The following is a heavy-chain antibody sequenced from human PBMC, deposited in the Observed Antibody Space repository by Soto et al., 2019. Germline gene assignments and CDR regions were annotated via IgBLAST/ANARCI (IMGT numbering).Heavy chain of an antibody. V-gene: IGHV1-46*01. CDR3: ARVFIAAAYSMDV. CDR1: GYTFTSYY. Sequence: GASVKVSCKASGYTFTSYYMHWVRQAPGQGLEWMGIINPSGGSTSYAQKFQGRVTMTRDTSTSTVYMELSSLRSEDTAVFYWARVFIAAAYSMDVWGQGTTVTVSS. J-gene: IGHJ6*02. CDR2: INPSGGST. D-gene: IGHD6-13*01.